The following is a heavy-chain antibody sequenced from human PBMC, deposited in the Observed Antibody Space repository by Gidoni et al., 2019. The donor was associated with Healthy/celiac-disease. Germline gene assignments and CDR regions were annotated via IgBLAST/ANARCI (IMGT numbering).Heavy chain of an antibody. CDR1: GGSISSSSYY. Sequence: QLQLQESGPGLVKPSETLSLTCTVSGGSISSSSYYWGWIRQPPGKGLEWIGSIYYRGSTYYNPSLKSRVTISVDTSKNQFSLKLSSVTAADTAVYYCASFYDILTGYDYWGQGTLVTVSS. D-gene: IGHD3-9*01. CDR2: IYYRGST. CDR3: ASFYDILTGYDY. V-gene: IGHV4-39*01. J-gene: IGHJ4*02.